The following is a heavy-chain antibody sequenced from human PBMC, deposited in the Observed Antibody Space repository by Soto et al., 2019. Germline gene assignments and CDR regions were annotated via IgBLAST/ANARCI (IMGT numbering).Heavy chain of an antibody. Sequence: AGGSLTLSCAASGVTFSSYAMSWVRQAPCKVLEWVSAISGSGGSTYYADSVKGRFTISRDNSKNTVYLQMNSLRAEDTAIYYCVKDSLLGGSVSFDWFDPWGQGTLVTVSS. CDR3: VKDSLLGGSVSFDWFDP. CDR1: GVTFSSYA. CDR2: ISGSGGST. V-gene: IGHV3-23*01. D-gene: IGHD3-10*01. J-gene: IGHJ5*02.